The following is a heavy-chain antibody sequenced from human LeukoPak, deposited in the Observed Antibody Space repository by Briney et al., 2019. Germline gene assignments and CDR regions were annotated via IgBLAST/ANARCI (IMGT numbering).Heavy chain of an antibody. CDR3: ARARGTGPGAHFDY. V-gene: IGHV3-9*01. Sequence: GRSLRLSCAASGFTFDDHGMHWVRQAPGKGLEWVSGISWSSGIIGYADSVKGRFTISRDNAKNSLYLQMDSLRAEDTALYYCARARGTGPGAHFDYWGQGTLVIVSS. CDR1: GFTFDDHG. CDR2: ISWSSGII. J-gene: IGHJ4*02. D-gene: IGHD3-10*01.